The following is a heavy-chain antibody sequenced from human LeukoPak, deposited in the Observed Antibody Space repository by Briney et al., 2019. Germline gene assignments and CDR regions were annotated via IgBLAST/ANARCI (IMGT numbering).Heavy chain of an antibody. CDR3: AKDAGGYCSSTSCYHFDY. V-gene: IGHV3-23*01. J-gene: IGHJ4*02. Sequence: GGSLRLSCTASGFTFGDYAMSWVRQAPGKGLEWVSAISGSGGSTYYADSVKGRFTISRDNSKNTLYLQMNSLRAEDTAVYYCAKDAGGYCSSTSCYHFDYWGQGTLVTVSS. CDR1: GFTFGDYA. CDR2: ISGSGGST. D-gene: IGHD2-2*01.